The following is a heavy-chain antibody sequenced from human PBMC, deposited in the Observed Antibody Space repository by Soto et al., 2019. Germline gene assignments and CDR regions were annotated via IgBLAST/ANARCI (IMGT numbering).Heavy chain of an antibody. CDR3: AKGGLTLEWLLGFDP. D-gene: IGHD3-3*01. J-gene: IGHJ5*02. V-gene: IGHV3-30*18. CDR2: ISYDGSNK. Sequence: GGSLRLSCAASGFTFSSYGMHWVRQAPGKGPEWVAVISYDGSNKYYADSVKGRFTISRDNSKNTLYLQMNSLRAEDTAVYYCAKGGLTLEWLLGFDPWGQGTLVTVSS. CDR1: GFTFSSYG.